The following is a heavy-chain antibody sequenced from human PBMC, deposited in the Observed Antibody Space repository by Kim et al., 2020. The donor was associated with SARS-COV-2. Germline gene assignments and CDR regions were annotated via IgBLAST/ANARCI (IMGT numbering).Heavy chain of an antibody. CDR2: IGHDGAFQ. CDR3: ARDLQVGKYFAY. J-gene: IGHJ4*02. CDR1: GFMFNVYG. Sequence: GGSLRLSCVASGFMFNVYGMHWVRQAPGKGLEWVAVIGHDGAFQDYADSVRGRFTISRDNSQNALYLEVNNLRGEDTAVYYCARDLQVGKYFAYWGQGTLLTVSS. D-gene: IGHD1-26*01. V-gene: IGHV3-33*08.